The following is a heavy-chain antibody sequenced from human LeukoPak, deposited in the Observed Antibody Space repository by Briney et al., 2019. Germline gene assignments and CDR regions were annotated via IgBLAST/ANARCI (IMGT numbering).Heavy chain of an antibody. J-gene: IGHJ5*02. V-gene: IGHV3-30-3*01. Sequence: GGSLRLSCAASGFTFSSYAMHWVRQAPGKGLEWVAVISYDGSNKYYADSVKGRFTISRDNSKNTLYLQMNSLRAEDTAVYYCARATSYYDILTGYYWGAFDPWGQGTLVTVSS. D-gene: IGHD3-9*01. CDR1: GFTFSSYA. CDR2: ISYDGSNK. CDR3: ARATSYYDILTGYYWGAFDP.